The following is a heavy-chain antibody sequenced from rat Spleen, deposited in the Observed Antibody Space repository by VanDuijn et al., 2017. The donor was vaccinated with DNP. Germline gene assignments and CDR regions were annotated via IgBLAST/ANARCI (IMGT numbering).Heavy chain of an antibody. J-gene: IGHJ3*01. CDR2: ISPSGGST. Sequence: EVQLVESGGGLVQPGKSLKLSCAASGFTFSDYDMAWVRQAPMKGLEWVASISPSGGSTFYRDSVKGRFTVSRDKVKSSLYLQMDSLRSEDTATYYCVRHGVFYGLTFAYWGQGTLVTVSS. D-gene: IGHD1-6*01. CDR3: VRHGVFYGLTFAY. CDR1: GFTFSDYD. V-gene: IGHV5-25*01.